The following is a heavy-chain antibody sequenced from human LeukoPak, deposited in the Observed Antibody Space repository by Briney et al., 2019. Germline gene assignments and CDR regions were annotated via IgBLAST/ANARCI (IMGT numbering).Heavy chain of an antibody. J-gene: IGHJ3*02. CDR1: GYTFTSSY. D-gene: IGHD2-8*01. CDR3: ARQRGGQYEDAFDI. V-gene: IGHV1-46*01. Sequence: GASVKVSCKASGYTFTSSYMHLVRQAPGQGLEWVGIINPGGGTTIYAQNFQGRGTMTRDTSTSTVYMELSSLRSEDTAVYYCARQRGGQYEDAFDIWGQGTMVTVSS. CDR2: INPGGGTT.